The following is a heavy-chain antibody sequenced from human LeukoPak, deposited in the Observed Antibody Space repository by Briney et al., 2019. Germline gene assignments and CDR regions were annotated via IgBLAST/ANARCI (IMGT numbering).Heavy chain of an antibody. CDR1: GGSISSGSYY. CDR2: IYTSGST. CDR3: ARTIPYYTRYSSGWYEGGYYFDY. V-gene: IGHV4-61*02. J-gene: IGHJ4*02. D-gene: IGHD6-19*01. Sequence: SQTLSLTCTVSGGSISSGSYYWRSIRQPAGKGQEWIGRIYTSGSTNYNPSVKSRVTISVDTSKNQFSLKLSSVTAADTAVYYCARTIPYYTRYSSGWYEGGYYFDYWGQGTLVTVSS.